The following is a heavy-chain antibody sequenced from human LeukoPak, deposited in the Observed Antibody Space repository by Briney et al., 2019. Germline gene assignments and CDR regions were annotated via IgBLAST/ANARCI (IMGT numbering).Heavy chain of an antibody. Sequence: ASVKVSCKASGGTFSSYAISWVRQAPGQGLEWMGGIIPIFGTANYAQKFQGRVTITTDESTSTAYMELSSLRSEDTAVYYCAXQGXGGXXXXGXXDXXGQGTLVT. D-gene: IGHD5-18*01. CDR2: IIPIFGTA. CDR1: GGTFSSYA. J-gene: IGHJ4*02. CDR3: AXQGXGGXXXXGXXDX. V-gene: IGHV1-69*05.